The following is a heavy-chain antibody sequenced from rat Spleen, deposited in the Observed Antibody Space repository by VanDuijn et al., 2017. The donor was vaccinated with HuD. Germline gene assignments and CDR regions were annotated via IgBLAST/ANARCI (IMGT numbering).Heavy chain of an antibody. J-gene: IGHJ2*01. Sequence: VQLMESGGGLVQPGKSLKLSCVASGFTFSDAAMYWVRQAPGKGLDWVARIRAKANNYATYYADSVKGRFTVSREDSKSVVYLQMDNLKIEDTAMYYCTTDNGDWGQGVMVTVSS. V-gene: IGHV10-5*01. D-gene: IGHD1-10*01. CDR2: IRAKANNYAT. CDR1: GFTFSDAA. CDR3: TTDNGD.